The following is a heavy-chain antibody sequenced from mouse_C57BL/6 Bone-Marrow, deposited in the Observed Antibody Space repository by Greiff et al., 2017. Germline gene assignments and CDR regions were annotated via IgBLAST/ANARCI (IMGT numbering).Heavy chain of an antibody. J-gene: IGHJ2*01. CDR1: GYTFTSYG. D-gene: IGHD1-1*01. Sequence: QVQLQQSGAELARPGASVKLSCKASGYTFTSYGISWVKQRTGQGLEWIGEIYPRSGNTYSNEKFKGKATLTADKSSSTAYMELRSLTSEDSAVYFCARWGYYGSSHFYWGQGTTLTGSS. CDR3: ARWGYYGSSHFY. CDR2: IYPRSGNT. V-gene: IGHV1-81*01.